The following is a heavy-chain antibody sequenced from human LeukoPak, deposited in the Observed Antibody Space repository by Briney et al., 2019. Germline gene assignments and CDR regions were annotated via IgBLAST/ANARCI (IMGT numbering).Heavy chain of an antibody. J-gene: IGHJ4*02. CDR2: IWYEGSNK. D-gene: IGHD3-10*01. CDR1: GFTFSSYG. V-gene: IGHV3-33*01. Sequence: PGGSLRLSCAASGFTFSSYGMHWVRQAPGKGLEWVAVIWYEGSNKYYVDSVKGRFTISRDNSKNTVYLQMNSLRAEDTAVYYCARGRWYYGSGTNFDYWGQGTLVTVSS. CDR3: ARGRWYYGSGTNFDY.